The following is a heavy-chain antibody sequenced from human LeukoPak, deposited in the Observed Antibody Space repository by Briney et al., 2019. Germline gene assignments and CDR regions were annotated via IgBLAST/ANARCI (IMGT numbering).Heavy chain of an antibody. Sequence: SQTLSLTCTVSGGSISSGGYYWSWIRQPPGKGLEWIGYIYHSGSTYYNPSLKSRVTISVDRSKNQFSLKLSSVTAADTAVYYCARAGTFIGYSSSWYLPDWFDPWGQGTLVTVSS. CDR3: ARAGTFIGYSSSWYLPDWFDP. D-gene: IGHD6-13*01. CDR2: IYHSGST. J-gene: IGHJ5*02. V-gene: IGHV4-30-2*01. CDR1: GGSISSGGYY.